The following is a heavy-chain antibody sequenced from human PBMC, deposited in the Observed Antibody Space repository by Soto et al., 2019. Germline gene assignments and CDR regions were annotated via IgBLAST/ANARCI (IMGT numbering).Heavy chain of an antibody. CDR2: ISSRSYTI. D-gene: IGHD1-26*01. V-gene: IGHV3-48*02. J-gene: IGHJ6*02. CDR3: PRGRSTSDNGMDV. Sequence: EVQLVESGGGLVQPGGSLRLSCAASGFSFSTYSMNWVRQAPGKGLEWVSYISSRSYTIYYIDSVKGRFTITRDDAKSTLYLQVTSMRNEDTAVYYCPRGRSTSDNGMDVWGQGPTVTVSS. CDR1: GFSFSTYS.